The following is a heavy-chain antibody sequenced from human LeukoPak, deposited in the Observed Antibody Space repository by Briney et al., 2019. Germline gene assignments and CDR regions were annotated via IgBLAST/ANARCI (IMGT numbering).Heavy chain of an antibody. D-gene: IGHD3-22*01. CDR2: IWYDGSNK. V-gene: IGHV3-33*01. CDR3: ARAGSPYYYDSSGYNYYYYYGMDV. CDR1: GSTFSSYG. J-gene: IGHJ6*02. Sequence: GGSLRLSCAASGSTFSSYGMHWVRQAPGKGLEWVAVIWYDGSNKYYADSVKGRFTISRDNSKNTLYLQMNSLRAEDTAVYYCARAGSPYYYDSSGYNYYYYYGMDVWGQGTTVTVSS.